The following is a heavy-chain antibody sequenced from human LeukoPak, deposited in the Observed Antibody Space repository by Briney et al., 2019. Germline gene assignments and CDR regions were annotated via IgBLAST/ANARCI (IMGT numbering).Heavy chain of an antibody. D-gene: IGHD3-22*01. CDR3: ARDINGYYYDSHGYYPTDL. J-gene: IGHJ5*02. CDR1: GYIFTIYG. V-gene: IGHV1-18*01. Sequence: GASVTLSFTATGYIFTIYGISWVRQAPGQGLERMGRISVYNGNTNYPQRLQGRVTMTTDTSTTTAYMELRSLRSDDTAVYYCARDINGYYYDSHGYYPTDLWGQGTLVTVSS. CDR2: ISVYNGNT.